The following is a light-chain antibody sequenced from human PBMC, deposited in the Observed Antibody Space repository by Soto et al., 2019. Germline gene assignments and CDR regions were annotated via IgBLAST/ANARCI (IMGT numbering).Light chain of an antibody. CDR3: QQYNSYSST. Sequence: DIQMTQSPSTLSASAGDRVTITCRASQSISSWLAWYQQKPGKAPKLLIYDASSLESGVPSRFSGSGSGTESTLTISSLQPDDFATYYCQQYNSYSSTFGPGTKVDIK. J-gene: IGKJ3*01. CDR2: DAS. V-gene: IGKV1-5*01. CDR1: QSISSW.